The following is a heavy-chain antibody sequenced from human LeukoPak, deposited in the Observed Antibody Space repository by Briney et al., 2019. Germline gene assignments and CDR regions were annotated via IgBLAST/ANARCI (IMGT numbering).Heavy chain of an antibody. CDR2: IYYSGST. CDR1: GGSTRSYY. J-gene: IGHJ6*03. CDR3: ARSYYYDNSGYPYYYYKDV. D-gene: IGHD3-22*01. V-gene: IGHV4-59*08. Sequence: SETLSLTCTVSGGSTRSYYWSWIRQPPGKGLEWIGYIYYSGSTNYNPSLKSRVTISVDTSKNQFSLKLSSVTAADTAMYYCARSYYYDNSGYPYYYYKDVWGKGTTVTVSS.